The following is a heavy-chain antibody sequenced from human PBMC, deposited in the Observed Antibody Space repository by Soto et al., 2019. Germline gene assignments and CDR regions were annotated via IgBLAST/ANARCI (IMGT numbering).Heavy chain of an antibody. Sequence: EVQLVESGGGLVKTGGSLRLSCAASGFTFTRYSMNWVRQAPGKGLEWVSSISSTTNYIYYGDSMKGRFTISRDNAKNSRYLEMNSLRSEYTAVYDCARESEDLTSDFDYWGQGTLVTVSA. CDR1: GFTFTRYS. V-gene: IGHV3-21*06. J-gene: IGHJ4*02. CDR2: ISSTTNYI. CDR3: ARESEDLTSDFDY.